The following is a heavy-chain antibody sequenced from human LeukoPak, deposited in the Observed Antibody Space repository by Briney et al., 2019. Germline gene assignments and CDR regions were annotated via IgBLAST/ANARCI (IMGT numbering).Heavy chain of an antibody. J-gene: IGHJ5*02. V-gene: IGHV3-15*01. Sequence: GSLRLSCLTSGFTFVNASMSWVRQAPGKGLEWVGLMKSKPEGGTTFYAAPVRGRFTISRDDSRNTLYLQMTSLTIGDTGVYYCTTGNPWGQGTLVTVSS. CDR3: TTGNP. CDR1: GFTFVNAS. CDR2: MKSKPEGGTT.